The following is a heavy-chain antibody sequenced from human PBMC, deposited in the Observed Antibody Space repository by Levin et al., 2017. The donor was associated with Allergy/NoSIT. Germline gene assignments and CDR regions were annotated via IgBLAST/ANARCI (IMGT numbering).Heavy chain of an antibody. Sequence: PSETLSLTCAVYGGSFSGYYWSWIRQPPGKGLEWIGEINHSGSTNYNPSLKSRVTISVDTSKNQFSLKLSSVTAADTAVYYCARIHKKEPTSADYGDYAPLDYWGQGTLVTVSS. J-gene: IGHJ4*02. CDR1: GGSFSGYY. CDR2: INHSGST. CDR3: ARIHKKEPTSADYGDYAPLDY. V-gene: IGHV4-34*01. D-gene: IGHD4-17*01.